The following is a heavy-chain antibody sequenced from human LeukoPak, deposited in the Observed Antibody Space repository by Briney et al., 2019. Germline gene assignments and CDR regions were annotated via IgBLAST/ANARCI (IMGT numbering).Heavy chain of an antibody. J-gene: IGHJ4*02. CDR2: INPSGGST. CDR1: GYTFTSYY. V-gene: IGHV1-46*01. Sequence: ASVKVSCKASGYTFTSYYMHWVRQAPGQGLEWMGIINPSGGSTSYAQKFQGRVTMTRDTSTSTVYMELSSLRSEDTAVYYYARDQYYYDSSGYYPGGYWGQGTLVTVSS. CDR3: ARDQYYYDSSGYYPGGY. D-gene: IGHD3-22*01.